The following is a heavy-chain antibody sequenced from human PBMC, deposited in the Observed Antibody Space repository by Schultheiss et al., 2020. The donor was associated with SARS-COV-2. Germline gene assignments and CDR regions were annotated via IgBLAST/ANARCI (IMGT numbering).Heavy chain of an antibody. J-gene: IGHJ4*02. V-gene: IGHV3-23*01. CDR2: ISGSGGST. D-gene: IGHD2-2*01. Sequence: GGSLRLSCAASGFTFDDYAMHWVRQAPGKGLEWVSGISGSGGSTYYADSVKGRFTISRDNSKNTLYLQMNSLRAEDTAVYYCAKEIAGLVGWGQGTLVTVSS. CDR1: GFTFDDYA. CDR3: AKEIAGLVG.